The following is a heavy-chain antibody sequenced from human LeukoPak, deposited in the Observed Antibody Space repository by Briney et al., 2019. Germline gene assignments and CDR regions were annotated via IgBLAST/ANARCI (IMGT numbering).Heavy chain of an antibody. D-gene: IGHD6-19*01. J-gene: IGHJ4*02. CDR2: IYHTGSA. CDR3: ARDNQTSGWGPHYFNY. Sequence: SETLSPTCTVSDYSINSGYYWGWIRQPPGKGLEWIGSIYHTGSAYYSPSLKSRVTISVDTSKNQFSLKLTSVTAADTAVYYCARDNQTSGWGPHYFNYWGQGTLVTVSS. CDR1: DYSINSGYY. V-gene: IGHV4-38-2*02.